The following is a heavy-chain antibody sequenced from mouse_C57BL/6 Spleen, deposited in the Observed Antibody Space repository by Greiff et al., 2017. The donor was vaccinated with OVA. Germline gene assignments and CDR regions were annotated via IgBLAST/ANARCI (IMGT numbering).Heavy chain of an antibody. D-gene: IGHD2-2*01. CDR1: GFSLSTSGMG. CDR3: ARVWGYDGDWYFDV. V-gene: IGHV8-12*01. CDR2: IYWDDDK. J-gene: IGHJ1*03. Sequence: QVQLKESGPGILQSSQTLSLTCSFSGFSLSTSGMGVSWIRQPSGKGLEWLAHIYWDDDKRYNPSLKSRLTISKDTSRNQVFLKITSVDTADTATYYCARVWGYDGDWYFDVWGTGTTVTVSS.